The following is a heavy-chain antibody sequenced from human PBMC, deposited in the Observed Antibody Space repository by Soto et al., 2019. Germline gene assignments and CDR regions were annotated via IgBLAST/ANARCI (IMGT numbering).Heavy chain of an antibody. CDR2: IKSKTDGGTT. CDR3: TADWDRDAFDI. J-gene: IGHJ3*02. D-gene: IGHD1-26*01. V-gene: IGHV3-15*01. Sequence: GGSLRLSCAASGFTFSNAWMSWVRQAPGKGLEWVGRIKSKTDGGTTDYAAPVKGRFTISRDDSKNTLYLQMNSPKTEDTAVYYCTADWDRDAFDIWGQGTMVTVSS. CDR1: GFTFSNAW.